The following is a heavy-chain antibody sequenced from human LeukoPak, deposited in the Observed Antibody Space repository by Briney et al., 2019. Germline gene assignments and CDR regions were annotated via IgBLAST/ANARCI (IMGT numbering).Heavy chain of an antibody. D-gene: IGHD2-2*01. J-gene: IGHJ4*02. CDR3: AREGDEYCSSTSCYGEIDY. V-gene: IGHV3-30-3*01. CDR1: GFTFSSYA. Sequence: GGSLRLSCAASGFTFSSYAMHWVRQAPGKGLEWVAVISYDGSNKYYADSVKGRFTISRDNSKNTLYLQMNSLRAEDTAVYYCAREGDEYCSSTSCYGEIDYWGQGTLVTVSS. CDR2: ISYDGSNK.